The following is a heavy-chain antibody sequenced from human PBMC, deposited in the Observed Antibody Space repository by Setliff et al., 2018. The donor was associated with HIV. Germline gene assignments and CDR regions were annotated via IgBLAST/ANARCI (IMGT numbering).Heavy chain of an antibody. D-gene: IGHD6-19*01. Sequence: QAGGSLRLSCAASGFTFSRYAISWVRQAPGKGLEWVSSISGRGGGPYYAESAKGRFTISRDNSQNTLYLQMNSLRAEDTAVYYCAKRGPDQTVAGARNYHNAMDGWGQGTTVTVSS. V-gene: IGHV3-23*01. J-gene: IGHJ6*02. CDR2: ISGRGGGP. CDR3: AKRGPDQTVAGARNYHNAMDG. CDR1: GFTFSRYA.